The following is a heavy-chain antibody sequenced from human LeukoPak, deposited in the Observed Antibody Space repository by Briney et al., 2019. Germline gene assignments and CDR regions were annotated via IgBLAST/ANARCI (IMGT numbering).Heavy chain of an antibody. D-gene: IGHD3-16*01. Sequence: GGSLRLSCAASGFTFSSYSMNWVRQAPGKGLEWVSSISSSSSYIYYADSVKGRFTISRDNAKNSLYLQMNSLRAEDTAVYYCARDWGYYYYYGMDVWGQGTLATVSS. CDR3: ARDWGYYYYYGMDV. V-gene: IGHV3-21*01. CDR2: ISSSSSYI. J-gene: IGHJ6*02. CDR1: GFTFSSYS.